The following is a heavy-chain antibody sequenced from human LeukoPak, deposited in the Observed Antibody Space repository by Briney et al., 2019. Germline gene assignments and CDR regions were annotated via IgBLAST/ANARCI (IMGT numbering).Heavy chain of an antibody. J-gene: IGHJ4*02. V-gene: IGHV1-69*04. CDR2: IIPILGIA. CDR1: GGTFSSYA. D-gene: IGHD6-19*01. Sequence: SVKVSCKASGGTFSSYAINWVRQAPGQGLEWMGRIIPILGIANYAQKFQGRVTITADKFTSTAYMELSSLRPEDTAMYYCAISLAVPYWGQGTLVTVSS. CDR3: AISLAVPY.